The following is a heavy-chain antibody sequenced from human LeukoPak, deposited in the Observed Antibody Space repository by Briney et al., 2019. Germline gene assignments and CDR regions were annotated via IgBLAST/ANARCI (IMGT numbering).Heavy chain of an antibody. CDR2: VGAYNGNT. CDR1: GYTFSSFG. V-gene: IGHV1-18*01. J-gene: IGHJ4*02. CDR3: ARDQMNIAAAGAYFDY. D-gene: IGHD6-13*01. Sequence: APVKVSCKAFGYTFSSFGISWVRQAPGQGLEWMGLVGAYNGNTKYGQKLQGRVTMTTDTSTSTAYMELRSLRSDDAAVYYCARDQMNIAAAGAYFDYWGQGTLVTVSS.